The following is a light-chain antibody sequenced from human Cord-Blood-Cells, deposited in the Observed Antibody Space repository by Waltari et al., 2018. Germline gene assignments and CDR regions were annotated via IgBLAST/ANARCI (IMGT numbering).Light chain of an antibody. J-gene: IGLJ1*01. CDR2: EVS. CDR1: SSDVGGYNY. Sequence: QSALTQPASVSGSPGQSNTISCTGTSSDVGGYNYLSWYQQHPGKSPKLMIYEVSNRPSGVSNRFSGSKSGNTASLTISGLQAEDEADYYCSSYTSSSTRVFGTGTKVTVL. CDR3: SSYTSSSTRV. V-gene: IGLV2-14*01.